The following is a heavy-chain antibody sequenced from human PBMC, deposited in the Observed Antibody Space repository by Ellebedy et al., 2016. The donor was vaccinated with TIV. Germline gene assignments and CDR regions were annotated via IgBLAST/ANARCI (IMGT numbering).Heavy chain of an antibody. J-gene: IGHJ6*02. V-gene: IGHV3-64D*06. CDR2: ISSNGGNR. CDR1: GFTFSSYA. D-gene: IGHD3-10*01. CDR3: VKDPGSGSYYPDYLYYYGMDV. Sequence: PGGSLRLSCSASGFTFSSYAMHWVRQAPGKGLEYVSGISSNGGNRYYADSVKGRFTSSRDNSKNTLYLQMSSLRGEDTAVYYCVKDPGSGSYYPDYLYYYGMDVWGQGTTVTVSS.